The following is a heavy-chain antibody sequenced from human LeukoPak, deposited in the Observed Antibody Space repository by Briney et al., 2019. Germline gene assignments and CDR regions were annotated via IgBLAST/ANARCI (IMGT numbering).Heavy chain of an antibody. D-gene: IGHD2-2*01. CDR1: GYTFTSYA. V-gene: IGHV7-4-1*02. CDR3: ARPVRSSVYYYYMDV. Sequence: GASVKVSCKASGYTFTSYAMNWVRQAPGQGLEWMGWINTNTGNPTYAQGFTGRFVFSLDTSVSTAYLQISSLKAEDTAVYYCARPVRSSVYYYYMDVWGKGTTVTVSS. CDR2: INTNTGNP. J-gene: IGHJ6*03.